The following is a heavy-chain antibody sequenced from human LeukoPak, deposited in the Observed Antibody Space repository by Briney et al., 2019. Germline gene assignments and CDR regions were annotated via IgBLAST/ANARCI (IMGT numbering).Heavy chain of an antibody. CDR3: ARETPYGSGSYPFDY. D-gene: IGHD3-10*01. V-gene: IGHV4-59*01. Sequence: SETLSLTCTVSNGPINTYQWSWIRQPPGKGLEWIGNIHYSGSANYNPSLKSRVIISVDTSKKQFSLKLSSVTAADTAVYYCARETPYGSGSYPFDYWGQGILVTVSS. J-gene: IGHJ4*02. CDR2: IHYSGSA. CDR1: NGPINTYQ.